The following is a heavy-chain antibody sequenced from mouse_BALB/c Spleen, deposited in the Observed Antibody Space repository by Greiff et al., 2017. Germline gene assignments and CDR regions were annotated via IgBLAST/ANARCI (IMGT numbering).Heavy chain of an antibody. J-gene: IGHJ4*01. CDR3: ARHEGGSSYLDY. V-gene: IGHV5-6*02. CDR1: GFTFSSYG. D-gene: IGHD1-1*01. CDR2: ISSGGSYT. Sequence: DVKLVESGGDLVKPGGSLKLSCAASGFTFSSYGMSWVRQTPDKRLEWVATISSGGSYTYYPDSVKGRFTISRDNAKNTLYLQMSSLKSEDTAMYYCARHEGGSSYLDYWGQGTSVTVSS.